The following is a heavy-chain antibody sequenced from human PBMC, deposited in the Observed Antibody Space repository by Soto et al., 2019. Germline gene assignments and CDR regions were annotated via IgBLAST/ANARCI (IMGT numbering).Heavy chain of an antibody. CDR3: ARGHVDSSGWFGGY. J-gene: IGHJ1*01. V-gene: IGHV1-3*01. CDR1: GYTFTRYN. Sequence: ASVKVSCKTPGYTFTRYNIHWVRQAPGQRLEWMGWISVDNGNTRYSQKFQGRVTLTRDTPTNTAYLELRSLRSEDAAVYYCARGHVDSSGWFGGYWAQRTLVTVSS. D-gene: IGHD6-19*01. CDR2: ISVDNGNT.